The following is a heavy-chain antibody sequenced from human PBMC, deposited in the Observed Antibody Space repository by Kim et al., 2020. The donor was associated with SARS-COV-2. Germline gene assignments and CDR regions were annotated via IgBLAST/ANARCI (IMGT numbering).Heavy chain of an antibody. D-gene: IGHD6-25*01. Sequence: GGSLRLSCAASGFTFSSYSMNWVRQAPGKGLEWVSSISSSSSYIYYADSVKGRFTISRDNAKNSLYLQMNSLRAEDTAVYYCARNAVRQPLLVAEFDPWGQGTLVTVSS. J-gene: IGHJ5*02. V-gene: IGHV3-21*01. CDR2: ISSSSSYI. CDR3: ARNAVRQPLLVAEFDP. CDR1: GFTFSSYS.